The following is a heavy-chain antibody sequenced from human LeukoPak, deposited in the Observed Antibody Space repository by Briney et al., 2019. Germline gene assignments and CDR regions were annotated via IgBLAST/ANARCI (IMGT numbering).Heavy chain of an antibody. CDR3: AGGRRSGRVAISYYLDY. J-gene: IGHJ4*02. Sequence: GGSLRLSCAASGFSFSSYEMNWVRQAPGKGLEWVSYISTGGSPIFYADSVKGRFTIPRDNAKNSLFLQMDTLRVEDTAVYYCAGGRRSGRVAISYYLDYWGQGNMVTVSS. CDR2: ISTGGSPI. V-gene: IGHV3-48*03. CDR1: GFSFSSYE. D-gene: IGHD3-3*01.